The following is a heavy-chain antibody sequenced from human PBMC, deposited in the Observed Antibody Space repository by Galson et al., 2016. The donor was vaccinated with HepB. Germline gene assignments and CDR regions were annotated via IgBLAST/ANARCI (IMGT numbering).Heavy chain of an antibody. J-gene: IGHJ1*01. CDR1: GFTLSNSA. D-gene: IGHD6-13*01. Sequence: SLRLSCAASGFTLSNSAMSWVRQAPGKGPEWVSAMSDSGGSTYYADSVKGRFTISRDNSKNTLYLQMNSLGAEDTAIYYCAVRYSSIWYFQHWGRGTLVSDSS. CDR2: MSDSGGST. CDR3: AVRYSSIWYFQH. V-gene: IGHV3-23*01.